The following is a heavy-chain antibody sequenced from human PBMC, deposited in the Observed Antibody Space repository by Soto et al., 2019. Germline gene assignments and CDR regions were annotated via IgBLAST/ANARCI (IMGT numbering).Heavy chain of an antibody. CDR3: AKGQRRRIQLLFENRTYGMDV. CDR2: ISYDGSNK. V-gene: IGHV3-30*18. CDR1: GFTFSSYG. D-gene: IGHD5-18*01. Sequence: GGSLRLSCAASGFTFSSYGMHWVRQAPGKGLEWVAVISYDGSNKYYADSVKGRFTISRDNSKNTLYLQMNSLRAEDTAVYYCAKGQRRRIQLLFENRTYGMDVWGQGTTVTVSS. J-gene: IGHJ6*02.